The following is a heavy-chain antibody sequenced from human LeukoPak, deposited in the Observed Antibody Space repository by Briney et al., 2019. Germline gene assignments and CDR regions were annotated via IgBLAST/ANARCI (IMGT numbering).Heavy chain of an antibody. CDR1: GFTFSSYW. CDR2: IKQDGSEK. D-gene: IGHD3-22*01. Sequence: GGSPRLSCAASGFTFSSYWMSWVRQAPGKGLEWVANIKQDGSEKYYVDSVKGRFTISRDNAKNSLYLQMNSLRAEDTAVYYCARDRSDSSGPDAFDIWGQGTMVTVSS. CDR3: ARDRSDSSGPDAFDI. J-gene: IGHJ3*02. V-gene: IGHV3-7*01.